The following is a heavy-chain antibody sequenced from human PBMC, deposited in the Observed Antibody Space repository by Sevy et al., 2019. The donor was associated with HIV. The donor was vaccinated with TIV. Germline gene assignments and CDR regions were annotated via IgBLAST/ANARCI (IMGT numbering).Heavy chain of an antibody. CDR1: GFTFSSYS. D-gene: IGHD1-26*01. CDR2: ISSSSSTI. J-gene: IGHJ4*02. V-gene: IGHV3-48*02. CDR3: ARDSGWLKISPVDY. Sequence: GGSLRLSCAASGFTFSSYSMNWVCQAPGKGLEWVSYISSSSSTIYYADSVKGRFTISRDNAKNSLYLQMNSLRDEDTAVYYCARDSGWLKISPVDYWGQGTLVTVSS.